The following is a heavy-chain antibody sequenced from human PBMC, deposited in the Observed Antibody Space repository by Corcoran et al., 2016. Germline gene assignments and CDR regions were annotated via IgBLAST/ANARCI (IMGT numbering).Heavy chain of an antibody. J-gene: IGHJ5*02. D-gene: IGHD3-10*01. CDR1: GYTFTSYG. CDR3: ERDEYGSGEGWFDP. CDR2: ISAYNGNT. V-gene: IGHV1-18*01. Sequence: QVQLVQSGAEVKKPGASVKVSCTASGYTFTSYGFSWVRPAPGQGLEWMGWISAYNGNTNYAQKLQGRVTMTTDTSTRTAYMELRSLRADDTAVYYGERDEYGSGEGWFDPWGQGTLVTVSS.